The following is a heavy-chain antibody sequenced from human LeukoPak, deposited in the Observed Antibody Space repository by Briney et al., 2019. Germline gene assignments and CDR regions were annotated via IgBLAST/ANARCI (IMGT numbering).Heavy chain of an antibody. CDR3: ARENQYCSGGSCYYHWLDP. V-gene: IGHV1-3*04. D-gene: IGHD2-15*01. CDR1: GYSFTSNA. CDR2: INTGNGYT. J-gene: IGHJ5*02. Sequence: GVSVKVSCKASGYSFTSNALHWVRQAPGQRLEWMGWINTGNGYTKYSQNFQDRVTITRDTSASTAYMELNSLRSEDTAVYYCARENQYCSGGSCYYHWLDPWGQGTLVTVSS.